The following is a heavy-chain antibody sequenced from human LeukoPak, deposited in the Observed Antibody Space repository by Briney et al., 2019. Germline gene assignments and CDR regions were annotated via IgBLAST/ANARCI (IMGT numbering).Heavy chain of an antibody. D-gene: IGHD5-18*01. J-gene: IGHJ4*02. V-gene: IGHV4-34*01. CDR2: INHSGFT. CDR1: GGSFNVYY. CDR3: ARSGTWIQLWSY. Sequence: SETLSLTCAVYGGSFNVYYWSWIRQPPGKGLEWIGEINHSGFTNYNPSLKSRLTISVDRSKNEFSLKLSSVTAADTAVYYCARSGTWIQLWSYWGQGTLVTVSS.